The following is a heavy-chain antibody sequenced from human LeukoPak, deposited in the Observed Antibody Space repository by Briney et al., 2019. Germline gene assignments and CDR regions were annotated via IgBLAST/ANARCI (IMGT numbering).Heavy chain of an antibody. J-gene: IGHJ6*02. D-gene: IGHD1-14*01. CDR1: GFGFSAYG. V-gene: IGHV3-33*01. CDR2: ISYDGSIA. Sequence: GGSQRLSCAASGFGFSAYGIHWVRQAPGKGLEWVALISYDGSIAYYSDSVKGRFTISRDNSKNPLNLQMNGLRVEDTATYYCARDLSPPGAYYYFGMDVWGQGTTVTVSS. CDR3: ARDLSPPGAYYYFGMDV.